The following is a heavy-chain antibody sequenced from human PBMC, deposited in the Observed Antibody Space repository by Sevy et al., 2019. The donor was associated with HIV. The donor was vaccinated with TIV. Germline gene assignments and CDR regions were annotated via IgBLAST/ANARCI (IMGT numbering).Heavy chain of an antibody. J-gene: IGHJ4*02. CDR3: ARKYDSSGYFDY. CDR1: GFTFSNYA. Sequence: GGSLRLSCAASGFTFSNYAMNWVRQAPGKGLEWVSGISGSGGSGDKTNYADSVKGRFTISRDDSKNSLYLQLNSLRAEDTAIYYCARKYDSSGYFDYGGQGTLVTSPQ. V-gene: IGHV3-23*01. CDR2: ISGSGGSGDKT. D-gene: IGHD3-22*01.